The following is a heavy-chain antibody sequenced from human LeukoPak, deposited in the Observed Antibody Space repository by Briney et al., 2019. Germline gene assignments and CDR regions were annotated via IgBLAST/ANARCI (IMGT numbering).Heavy chain of an antibody. D-gene: IGHD2-2*01. CDR3: AKFTRDTYQDY. V-gene: IGHV4-39*01. Sequence: SETLSLTCTVSGDSISSSTSYWGWIRQPPGRGLEWIGSIYYSGITFYNPPLKSRVTMSVDASKNQFSLKLTSVTAADTAIYYCAKFTRDTYQDYWGQGTLVTVSS. CDR2: IYYSGIT. CDR1: GDSISSSTSY. J-gene: IGHJ4*02.